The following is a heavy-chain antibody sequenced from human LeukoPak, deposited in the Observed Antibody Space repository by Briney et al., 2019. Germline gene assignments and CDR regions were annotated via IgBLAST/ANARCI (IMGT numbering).Heavy chain of an antibody. D-gene: IGHD6-13*01. CDR2: INHSGST. J-gene: IGHJ4*02. CDR3: ARGRLYSSPRGPFGY. Sequence: SETLSLTCAVYGGSFSGYYWSWIRQPPGKGLEWIGEINHSGSTNYNPSLKSRVTISVDTSKNQFSLKLSSVTAADTAVYYCARGRLYSSPRGPFGYWGQGTLVTVSS. CDR1: GGSFSGYY. V-gene: IGHV4-34*01.